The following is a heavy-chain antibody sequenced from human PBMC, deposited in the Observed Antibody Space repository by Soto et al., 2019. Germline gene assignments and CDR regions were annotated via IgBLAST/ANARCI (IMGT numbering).Heavy chain of an antibody. V-gene: IGHV1-69*04. CDR2: IIPILGIA. D-gene: IGHD6-19*01. Sequence: SVKVSCKASGYTFTSYGISWVRQAPGQGLEWMGRIIPILGIANYAQKFQGRVTITADKSTSTAYMELSSLRSEDTAVYYCARGGIEVAENWFDPWGQGTLVTVSS. J-gene: IGHJ5*02. CDR1: GYTFTSYG. CDR3: ARGGIEVAENWFDP.